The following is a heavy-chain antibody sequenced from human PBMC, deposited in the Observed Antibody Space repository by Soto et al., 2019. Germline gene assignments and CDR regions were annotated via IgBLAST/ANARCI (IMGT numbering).Heavy chain of an antibody. CDR1: GFTFSSYS. CDR2: ISSSSSYI. D-gene: IGHD4-17*01. J-gene: IGHJ6*03. Sequence: GGSLRLSCAASGFTFSSYSMNWVRQAPGKGLEWVSSISSSSSYIYYADSVKGRFTISRDNAKNSLYLQMNSLGAEDMAGYYCARKVANRGIMADYGDYEADYYYYYYMDVWGKGTTVTVSS. CDR3: ARKVANRGIMADYGDYEADYYYYYYMDV. V-gene: IGHV3-21*01.